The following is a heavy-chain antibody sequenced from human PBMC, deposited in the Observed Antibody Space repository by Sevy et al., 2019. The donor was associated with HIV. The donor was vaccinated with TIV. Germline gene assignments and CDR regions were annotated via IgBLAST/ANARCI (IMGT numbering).Heavy chain of an antibody. D-gene: IGHD5-12*01. CDR3: ARGLATADTPEYYFDY. J-gene: IGHJ4*02. Sequence: GGSLRLSCTTSGFTFDDYAMSWFRQAPGKGLEWVAFITRNSYEAYGGTTEYAASVKGRFIISRDDSKSIAYLQMNSLKGEDTAVYYCARGLATADTPEYYFDYWGQGTLVTVSS. CDR1: GFTFDDYA. CDR2: ITRNSYEAYGGTT. V-gene: IGHV3-49*03.